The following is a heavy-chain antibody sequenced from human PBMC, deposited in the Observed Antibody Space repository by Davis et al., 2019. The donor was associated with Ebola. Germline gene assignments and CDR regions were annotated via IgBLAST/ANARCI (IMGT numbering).Heavy chain of an antibody. CDR3: AKSGLSFGVVKYHYGMDV. D-gene: IGHD3-3*01. CDR2: ISGSGGST. Sequence: GGSLRLSCAVSGLTFSRYAMTWVRQAPGKGLEWVSAISGSGGSTYYADSVKGRFTISRDNSKKTLYLQMNSLRAEDTAVYYCAKSGLSFGVVKYHYGMDVWGKGTTVTVSS. V-gene: IGHV3-23*01. J-gene: IGHJ6*04. CDR1: GLTFSRYA.